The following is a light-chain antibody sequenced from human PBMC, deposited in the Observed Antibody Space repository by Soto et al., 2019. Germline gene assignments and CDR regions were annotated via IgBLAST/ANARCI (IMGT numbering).Light chain of an antibody. V-gene: IGKV3-11*01. CDR2: DVS. Sequence: EIVLTQSPATLSLSPGERATLSCRASGSAVNYLAWYQQQPGQAPRLLIYDVSNRATGIPDRFSGSGSGTDFTLTISSLEPEDFAVYYCQQRNTWPLTFGGGTRVEIK. CDR1: GSAVNY. J-gene: IGKJ4*01. CDR3: QQRNTWPLT.